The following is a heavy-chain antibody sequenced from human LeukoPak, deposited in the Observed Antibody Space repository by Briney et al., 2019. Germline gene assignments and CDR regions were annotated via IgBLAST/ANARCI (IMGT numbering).Heavy chain of an antibody. CDR2: FDPEDGET. J-gene: IGHJ3*02. CDR1: GYTLTELS. D-gene: IGHD3-22*01. V-gene: IGHV1-24*01. CDR3: ASSTTHYYDSSGYKDAFDI. Sequence: GASVKVSCEVSGYTLTELSMHWVRQAPGKGLEWMGGFDPEDGETIYAQKFQGRVTMTEDTSTDTAYMELSSLRSEDTAVYYCASSTTHYYDSSGYKDAFDIWGQGTMVTVSS.